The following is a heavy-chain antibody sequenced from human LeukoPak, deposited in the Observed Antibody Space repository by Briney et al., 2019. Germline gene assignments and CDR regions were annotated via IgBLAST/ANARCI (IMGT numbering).Heavy chain of an antibody. V-gene: IGHV3-48*03. D-gene: IGHD4-17*01. J-gene: IGHJ4*02. Sequence: SGGSLRLSCAASGFTFSAYEMNWVRQAPGRGLEWVSYISSSGNTIYYADSVKGRFTISRDNAKNSLYLQMNSLRAEDTAVYYCARDLATVTDGLEWGQGTLVTVSS. CDR3: ARDLATVTDGLE. CDR2: ISSSGNTI. CDR1: GFTFSAYE.